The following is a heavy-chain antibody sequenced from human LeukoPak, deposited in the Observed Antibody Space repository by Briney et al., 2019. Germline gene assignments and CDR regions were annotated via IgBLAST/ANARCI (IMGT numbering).Heavy chain of an antibody. CDR1: GGSISSSNW. D-gene: IGHD3-10*01. Sequence: PSGTLSLTRAVSGGSISSSNWWSWVRQPPGKGLEWIGEIYHSGSTNYNPSLKSRVTISVDKSKNQFSLKLSSVTAADTAVYYCARDILWFGEPNWFDPWGQGTLVTVSS. CDR2: IYHSGST. V-gene: IGHV4-4*02. J-gene: IGHJ5*02. CDR3: ARDILWFGEPNWFDP.